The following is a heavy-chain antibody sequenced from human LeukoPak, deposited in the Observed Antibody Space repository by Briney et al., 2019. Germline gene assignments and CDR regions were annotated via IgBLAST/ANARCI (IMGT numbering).Heavy chain of an antibody. Sequence: GASVKVSCKASGYTFTSYYMHWVRQAPGQGLEWMGIINPSGGSTSYAQKFQGRVTMTRDTSTSTVYMELSSLRSEDTAVYYCARGAWVSEMATTPLDYWGQGTLVTVSS. J-gene: IGHJ4*02. CDR1: GYTFTSYY. D-gene: IGHD5-24*01. CDR3: ARGAWVSEMATTPLDY. V-gene: IGHV1-46*01. CDR2: INPSGGST.